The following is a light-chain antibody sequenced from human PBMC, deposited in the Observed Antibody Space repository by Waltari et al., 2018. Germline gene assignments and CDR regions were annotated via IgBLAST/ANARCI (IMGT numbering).Light chain of an antibody. J-gene: IGKJ3*01. CDR1: QSVSSY. CDR3: QQRSNWPPLST. V-gene: IGKV3-11*01. CDR2: DAS. Sequence: EIVLTQSPATLSLSPGERATLSCRASQSVSSYVAWYQQKPGQAPRLLIYDASNRATVIPARFSGRGSGTDFTLTISSLEPEDFAVYYCQQRSNWPPLSTFGPGTKVDIK.